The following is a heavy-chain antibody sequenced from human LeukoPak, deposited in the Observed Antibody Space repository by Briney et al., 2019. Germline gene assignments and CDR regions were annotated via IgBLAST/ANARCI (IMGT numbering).Heavy chain of an antibody. CDR2: IYHSGST. CDR3: ARESPDSSGYYRPFDY. CDR1: GGSISSSSYY. J-gene: IGHJ4*02. D-gene: IGHD3-22*01. Sequence: SETLSLTCTVSGGSISSSSYYWGWIRQPPGKGLEWIGSIYHSGSTYYNPSLKSRVTISVDTSKNQFSLKLSSVTAADTAVYYCARESPDSSGYYRPFDYWGQGTLVTVSS. V-gene: IGHV4-39*07.